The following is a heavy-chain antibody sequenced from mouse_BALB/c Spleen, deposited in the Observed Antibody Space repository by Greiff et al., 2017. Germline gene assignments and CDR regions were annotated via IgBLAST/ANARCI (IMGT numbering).Heavy chain of an antibody. CDR1: GYSITSGYY. V-gene: IGHV3-6*02. J-gene: IGHJ2*01. CDR2: ISYDGSN. CDR3: ARGGYFDY. Sequence: EVKLMESGPGLVKPSQSLSLTCSVTGYSITSGYYWNWIRQFPGNKLEWMGYISYDGSNNYNPSLKNRISITRDPSKNQFFLKLNSVTTEDTATYYCARGGYFDYWGQGTTLTVSS.